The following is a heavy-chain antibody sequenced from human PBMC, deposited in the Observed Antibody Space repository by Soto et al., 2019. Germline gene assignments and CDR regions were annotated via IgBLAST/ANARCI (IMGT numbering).Heavy chain of an antibody. CDR1: GFTFSSYA. CDR3: AREGEWFGAMYYFDY. Sequence: PGGSLRLSCAASGFTFSSYAMHWVRQAPGKGLEWVAVISYDGSNKYYADSVKGRFTISRDNSKNTLYLQMNSLRAEDTAVYYCAREGEWFGAMYYFDYWGQGTLVTVSS. J-gene: IGHJ4*02. V-gene: IGHV3-30-3*01. D-gene: IGHD3-10*01. CDR2: ISYDGSNK.